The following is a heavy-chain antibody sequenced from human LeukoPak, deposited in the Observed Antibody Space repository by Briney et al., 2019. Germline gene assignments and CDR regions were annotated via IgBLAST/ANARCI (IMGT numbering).Heavy chain of an antibody. V-gene: IGHV4-61*02. J-gene: IGHJ3*02. CDR2: IYTSGST. CDR1: GGSISSGSYY. CDR3: VRALNYYDSSGESDDAFDI. D-gene: IGHD3-22*01. Sequence: SETLSLTCTVSGGSISSGSYYWSWIRQPAGKGLEWIGRIYTSGSTNYNPSLKSRVTISVDTSKNQFSLKLSYVTAADTAVYYCVRALNYYDSSGESDDAFDIWGQGTMVTVSS.